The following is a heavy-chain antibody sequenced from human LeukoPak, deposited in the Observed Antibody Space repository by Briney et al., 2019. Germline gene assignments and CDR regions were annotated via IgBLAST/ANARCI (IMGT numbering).Heavy chain of an antibody. CDR1: GGSISSYY. V-gene: IGHV4-59*08. CDR2: MYYSGST. CDR3: ARQRGPARRIDY. D-gene: IGHD6-6*01. Sequence: SETLSLTCTVSGGSISSYYWNWIRQPPGKGLEWIGYMYYSGSTNYNPSLKSRVTMSLDTSKNQFSLGLRSVTAADTAMYYCARQRGPARRIDYWGQGTLLTVSS. J-gene: IGHJ4*02.